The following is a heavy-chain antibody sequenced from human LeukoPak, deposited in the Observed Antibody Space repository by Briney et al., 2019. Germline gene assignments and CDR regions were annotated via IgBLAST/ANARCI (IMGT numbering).Heavy chain of an antibody. CDR3: ARARRIAVAGQGGCFQH. V-gene: IGHV3-30*04. Sequence: PGGSLRLSCAASGFTFSSYAMHWVRQAPGKGLEWVAVISYDGSNKYYADSAKGGFTISRDDSKNTLYLQMNSLRAEDTAVYYCARARRIAVAGQGGCFQHWGQGTLVTVSS. CDR1: GFTFSSYA. CDR2: ISYDGSNK. J-gene: IGHJ1*01. D-gene: IGHD6-19*01.